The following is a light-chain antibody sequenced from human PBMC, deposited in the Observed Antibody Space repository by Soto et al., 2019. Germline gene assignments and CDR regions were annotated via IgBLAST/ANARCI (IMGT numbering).Light chain of an antibody. V-gene: IGKV1-5*03. Sequence: DIQMTQSPSTLSASVGDRVTITCRASQSISSWLAWYQQKPGKAPKLLIYKASSLDSGVPTRFSGSGFGTEFTLTISSLHPDDFAAYYCQQYNSYSTFGQGTKVEIK. CDR2: KAS. J-gene: IGKJ1*01. CDR1: QSISSW. CDR3: QQYNSYST.